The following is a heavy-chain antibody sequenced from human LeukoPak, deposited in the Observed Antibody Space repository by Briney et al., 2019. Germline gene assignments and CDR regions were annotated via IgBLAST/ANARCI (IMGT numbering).Heavy chain of an antibody. V-gene: IGHV3-15*07. Sequence: GGSLRLSCAASGLTFSSHWMHWVRQAPGKGLEWVGRIKSKTDGGTTDYAAPVKGRFTISRDDSKNTLYLQMNSLKTEDTAVYYCTTAVGDYGGEASFDYWGQGTLVTVSS. CDR2: IKSKTDGGTT. CDR3: TTAVGDYGGEASFDY. CDR1: GLTFSSHW. J-gene: IGHJ4*02. D-gene: IGHD4-23*01.